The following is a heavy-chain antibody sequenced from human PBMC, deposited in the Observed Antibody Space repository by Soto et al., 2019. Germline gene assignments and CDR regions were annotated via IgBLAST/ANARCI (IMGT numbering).Heavy chain of an antibody. D-gene: IGHD6-6*01. CDR2: ISAYNDNT. Sequence: QVQLVQSGAEVKKPGASVKVSCKASGYTFTSYGISWVRQAPGQGPEWMGWISAYNDNTNYAQNVQGRVTLTTDTSTSIAYMELRSLRSDDTAVYYCARDLRYSSSIAGYYYYGMDVWGQGTTVTVSS. CDR3: ARDLRYSSSIAGYYYYGMDV. J-gene: IGHJ6*02. CDR1: GYTFTSYG. V-gene: IGHV1-18*01.